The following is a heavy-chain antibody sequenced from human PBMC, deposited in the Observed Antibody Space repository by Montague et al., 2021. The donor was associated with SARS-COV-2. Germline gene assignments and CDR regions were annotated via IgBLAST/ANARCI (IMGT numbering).Heavy chain of an antibody. J-gene: IGHJ4*02. CDR1: GGSLSGHS. CDR3: ARGGTERSTTFGVVFFPLLDS. Sequence: SETLSLICAVYGGSLSGHSWSWVRQAPEKGLEWIGDIGHTGSFKYNPSLKSRVTMSIDAAKNQFSLRMTSVTAADTSIYYCARGGTERSTTFGVVFFPLLDSWGQGTLVTVSS. D-gene: IGHD3-3*01. V-gene: IGHV4-34*01. CDR2: IGHTGSF.